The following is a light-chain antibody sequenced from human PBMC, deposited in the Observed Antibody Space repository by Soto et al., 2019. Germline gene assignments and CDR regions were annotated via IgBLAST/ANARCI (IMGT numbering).Light chain of an antibody. CDR3: CSFAGSKNFV. Sequence: QSALAHPPSASWSPGHSVTISCTGSNSDIGAYNHVSWYQQHPGKAPKLIIYEVGERPSGVPDRFSGSKSGITASLTVSGLQAEDEADYYCCSFAGSKNFVFGTGTKVTVL. CDR1: NSDIGAYNH. J-gene: IGLJ1*01. CDR2: EVG. V-gene: IGLV2-8*01.